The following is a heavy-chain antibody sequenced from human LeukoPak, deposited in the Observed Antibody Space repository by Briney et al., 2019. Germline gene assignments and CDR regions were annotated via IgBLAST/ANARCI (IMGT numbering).Heavy chain of an antibody. V-gene: IGHV3-30*02. CDR2: IRFDGSEE. CDR1: GFTFSSYG. J-gene: IGHJ6*02. Sequence: PGGSLRLSCTASGFTFSSYGMHWVRQAPGKGLEWVSFIRFDGSEEYYADSVRGRFTISRDNSKNTLSLQMNSLRAEDTALYYCAKDVYDCSGGSCPQYYYVMDVWGQGTTVTVSS. D-gene: IGHD2-15*01. CDR3: AKDVYDCSGGSCPQYYYVMDV.